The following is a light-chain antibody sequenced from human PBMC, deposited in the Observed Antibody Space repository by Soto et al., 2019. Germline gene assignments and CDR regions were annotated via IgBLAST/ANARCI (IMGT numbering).Light chain of an antibody. V-gene: IGLV1-44*01. J-gene: IGLJ1*01. CDR3: AAWDDSLNGHV. CDR1: SSNIGTSS. CDR2: TTN. Sequence: QSVLTPPHSASGTPGQRVPISCSGSSSNIGTSSVHWFQQLPGTAPKLLISTTNQRPSGVPERFSGSKSGTSASLAISGLQSEDEADYYCAAWDDSLNGHVFGTGTKLTVL.